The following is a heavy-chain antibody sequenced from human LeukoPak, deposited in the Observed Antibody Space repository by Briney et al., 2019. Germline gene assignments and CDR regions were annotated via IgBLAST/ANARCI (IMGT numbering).Heavy chain of an antibody. CDR1: GFTFSSYA. CDR2: ISGSGGST. J-gene: IGHJ4*02. V-gene: IGHV3-23*01. Sequence: GGSLRLSYAASGFTFSSYAMSWVRQAPGKGLEWVSAISGSGGSTYYADSVKGRFTISRDNSKNTLYLQMNSLRAEDTAVYYCAKEGVVIIIGAYFDYWGQGTLVTVSS. CDR3: AKEGVVIIIGAYFDY. D-gene: IGHD3-3*01.